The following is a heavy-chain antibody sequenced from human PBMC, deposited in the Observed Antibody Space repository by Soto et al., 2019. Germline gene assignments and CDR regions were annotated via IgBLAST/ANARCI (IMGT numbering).Heavy chain of an antibody. J-gene: IGHJ4*02. CDR3: ASRSGQLPYYFDN. Sequence: QVRLVQSGPEVKKTGASVKVSCKASGFTFSNYGITWVRQAPGQGPEWMGWISASKGNTNYAQKFQGRVTITTDSSTSTTYMELRSLRSDDMAVYYCASRSGQLPYYFDNWGQGTQVTISA. CDR2: ISASKGNT. V-gene: IGHV1-18*03. D-gene: IGHD6-6*01. CDR1: GFTFSNYG.